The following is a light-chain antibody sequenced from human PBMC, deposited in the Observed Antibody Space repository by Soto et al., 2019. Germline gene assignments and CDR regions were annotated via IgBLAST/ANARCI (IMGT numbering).Light chain of an antibody. CDR2: GAY. CDR1: QSISTY. CDR3: HQSFGAPRT. V-gene: IGKV1-39*01. Sequence: DIQMTQSPSSLSASLGARVTVTCRASQSISTYLTWFQQRPGKAPKLLIYGAYTLQDGDPSRFSGSGSETEFTLTISSLQPEDFATYYCHQSFGAPRTFGQGTRVDIK. J-gene: IGKJ1*01.